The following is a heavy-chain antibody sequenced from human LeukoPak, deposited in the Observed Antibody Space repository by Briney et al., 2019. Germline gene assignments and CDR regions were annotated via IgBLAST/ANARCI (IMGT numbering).Heavy chain of an antibody. Sequence: PSETLSLTCAVYGGSFSGYYWSWIRQPPGKGLEWIGEINHSGSTNYNPSLKSRVTISVDTSKNQSSPKLSSVTAADTAVYYCARLGWFGELPKNWFDPWGQGTLVTVSS. CDR1: GGSFSGYY. CDR2: INHSGST. D-gene: IGHD3-10*01. J-gene: IGHJ5*02. CDR3: ARLGWFGELPKNWFDP. V-gene: IGHV4-34*01.